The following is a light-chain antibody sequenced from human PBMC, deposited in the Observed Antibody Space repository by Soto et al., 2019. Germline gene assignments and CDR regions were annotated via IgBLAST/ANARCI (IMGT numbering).Light chain of an antibody. CDR3: VLYMGSEFQV. J-gene: IGLJ3*02. CDR1: SGSVSTSYY. V-gene: IGLV8-61*01. CDR2: STN. Sequence: QAVVTQEPSYSVSPGGTVTLTCGLSSGSVSTSYYPSWYQQTPGQAPRTLIYSTNTRSSGVPDRFSGSILGNKAALTITGAQADDESDYYCVLYMGSEFQVFSGGTKLTVL.